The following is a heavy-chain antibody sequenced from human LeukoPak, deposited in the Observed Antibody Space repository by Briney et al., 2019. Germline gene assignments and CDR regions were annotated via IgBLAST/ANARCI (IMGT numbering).Heavy chain of an antibody. V-gene: IGHV4-31*03. CDR2: IYYSGST. Sequence: SQTLSLTCTVSGGSISSGGYYWSWIRQHPGKGLEWIGYIYYSGSTYYNPSLKSRVTISLDTSKNQFSLNLSSVTAADTAVYYCARGQGTVTTHWGQGTLVTVSS. D-gene: IGHD4-17*01. CDR1: GGSISSGGYY. CDR3: ARGQGTVTTH. J-gene: IGHJ4*02.